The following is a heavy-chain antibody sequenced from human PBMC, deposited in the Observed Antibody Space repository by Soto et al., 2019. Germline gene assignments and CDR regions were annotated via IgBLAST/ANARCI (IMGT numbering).Heavy chain of an antibody. CDR3: ARGLHTPYYFYGMDV. J-gene: IGHJ6*02. CDR1: GGSISSGGYY. V-gene: IGHV4-31*03. Sequence: PSETLSLTCTVSGGSISSGGYYWSWIRQHPGKGLEWIGYIYYSGSTYYNTSLKSRVTISVDTSKNQFFLKLSSVTAADTAVYYCARGLHTPYYFYGMDVWGQGTTVTVSS. CDR2: IYYSGST. D-gene: IGHD2-2*02.